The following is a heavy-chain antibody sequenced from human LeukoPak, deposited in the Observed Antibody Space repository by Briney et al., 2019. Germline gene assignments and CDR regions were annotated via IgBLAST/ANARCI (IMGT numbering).Heavy chain of an antibody. CDR3: AIVATRLSVDC. J-gene: IGHJ4*02. CDR2: ISSSGRTI. CDR1: GFTFSTYS. V-gene: IGHV3-48*04. Sequence: PGGSLRLSCAASGFTFSTYSMNWVRQAPGMGLEWVSYISSSGRTIYYADSVKGRFTISRDNAKNSLYLQMNSLRAEDTAVYYCAIVATRLSVDCWGQGTLVTVSS. D-gene: IGHD2/OR15-2a*01.